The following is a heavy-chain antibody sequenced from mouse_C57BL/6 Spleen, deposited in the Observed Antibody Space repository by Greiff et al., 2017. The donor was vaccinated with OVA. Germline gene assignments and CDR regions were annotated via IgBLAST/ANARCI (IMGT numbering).Heavy chain of an antibody. CDR2: ICRGGST. D-gene: IGHD3-2*01. Sequence: VKLMESGPGLVQPSQSLSITCTVSGFSLTSYGVHWVRQSPGKGLEWLGVICRGGSTDYNAAFMSRLSIPKDNSKIQVFFKMNSLQADDTAIYYCAKSLDSPHYYAMDYWGQGTSVTVSS. J-gene: IGHJ4*01. CDR3: AKSLDSPHYYAMDY. V-gene: IGHV2-5*01. CDR1: GFSLTSYG.